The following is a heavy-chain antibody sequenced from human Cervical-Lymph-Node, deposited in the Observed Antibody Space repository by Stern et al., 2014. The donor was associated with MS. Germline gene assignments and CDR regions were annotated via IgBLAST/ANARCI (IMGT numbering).Heavy chain of an antibody. J-gene: IGHJ4*02. CDR3: ARVSYDFWSGYYVFDY. CDR1: GGSISSGGYY. CDR2: IYYSGST. V-gene: IGHV4-31*03. Sequence: VQLQESGPGLVKPSQTLSLTCTVSGGSISSGGYYWSWIRQHPGKGLEWIGYIYYSGSTYYNPSLKSRVTISVDTSKTQFSLKLSSVTAADTAVYYCARVSYDFWSGYYVFDYWGQGTLVTVSS. D-gene: IGHD3-3*01.